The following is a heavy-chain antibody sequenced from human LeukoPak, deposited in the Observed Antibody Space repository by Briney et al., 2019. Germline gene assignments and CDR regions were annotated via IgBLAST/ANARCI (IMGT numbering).Heavy chain of an antibody. D-gene: IGHD6-6*01. V-gene: IGHV3-30-3*01. J-gene: IGHJ4*02. CDR2: ISYDGSNK. Sequence: GGSLRLSCAASGFTFSSYAMHWVRQAPGKGLEWVAVISYDGSNKYYADSVKGRFTISRDNSKNTLYLQMNSLRAEDTAVYYCAKGIPSSYWGQGTLVTVSS. CDR3: AKGIPSSY. CDR1: GFTFSSYA.